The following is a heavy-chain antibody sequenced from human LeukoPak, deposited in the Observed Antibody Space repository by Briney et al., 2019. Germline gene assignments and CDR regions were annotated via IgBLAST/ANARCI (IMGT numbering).Heavy chain of an antibody. CDR3: AKNKGQLVPNYCMNV. D-gene: IGHD6-13*01. CDR2: LGSSGVRT. J-gene: IGHJ6*03. CDR1: GFTLSSFA. Sequence: GGSLRLSCTASGFTLSSFAMSWVRQAPGKGLELVSTLGSSGVRTYYADSVKGRFTISRDNSLNTVFLQMNSLRGEDTAIYYCAKNKGQLVPNYCMNVWGKGTTVTVSS. V-gene: IGHV3-23*01.